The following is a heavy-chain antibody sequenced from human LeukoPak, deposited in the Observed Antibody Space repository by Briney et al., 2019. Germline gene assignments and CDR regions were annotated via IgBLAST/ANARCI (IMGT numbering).Heavy chain of an antibody. CDR3: ASLPAATGAHAFDI. D-gene: IGHD2-2*01. V-gene: IGHV1-46*01. Sequence: ASVKVSCKASGYTFTSYYMHWVRQAPGQGLEWIGIINPGGGSTNYAQKFQGRLTMTRDTSTSTVYMEVSGLRSEDTALYYCASLPAATGAHAFDIWGQGTMVIVSS. CDR1: GYTFTSYY. CDR2: INPGGGST. J-gene: IGHJ3*02.